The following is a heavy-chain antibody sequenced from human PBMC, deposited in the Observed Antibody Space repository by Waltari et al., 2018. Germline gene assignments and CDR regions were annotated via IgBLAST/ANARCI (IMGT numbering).Heavy chain of an antibody. V-gene: IGHV4-59*01. Sequence: QVQLQESVPSLLKPSETLSLICTVSGGSISGFYWSWVRQPPGKGLDWIGYIYYTGSTNFNPSLKSRVTMSVDTSKNQFSLKLSSVTAADTAFYYCARGGGGDWEWFDPWG. CDR1: GGSISGFY. CDR2: IYYTGST. D-gene: IGHD2-21*02. CDR3: ARGGGGDWEWFDP. J-gene: IGHJ5*02.